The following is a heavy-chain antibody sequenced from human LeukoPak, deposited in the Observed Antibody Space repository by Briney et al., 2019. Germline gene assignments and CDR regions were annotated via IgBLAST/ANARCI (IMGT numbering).Heavy chain of an antibody. J-gene: IGHJ4*02. Sequence: GGSLRLSCVASGFTFSDHSMMWVRQAPGKGLEWVSAISGSGGSTYYADSVKGRFTISRDNSKNTLYLQMNSLRAEDTAVYYCAKDATWGGYYFDYWGQGTLVTVSS. CDR1: GFTFSDHS. V-gene: IGHV3-23*01. CDR3: AKDATWGGYYFDY. CDR2: ISGSGGST. D-gene: IGHD3-16*01.